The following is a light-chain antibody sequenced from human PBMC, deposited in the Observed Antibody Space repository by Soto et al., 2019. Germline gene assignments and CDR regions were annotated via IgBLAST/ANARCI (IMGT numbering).Light chain of an antibody. CDR3: QQSYSVPLT. J-gene: IGKJ4*01. V-gene: IGKV1-39*01. CDR2: AAS. CDR1: QSISSH. Sequence: DIPMTQSPFSLSASVGDRVTITCRASQSISSHLNWYQQKPGRAPKLLIYAASSLQGGVPSRFSGSGYGSDFTLIISRLQPEDFATYYCQQSYSVPLTFAGGTKVEIK.